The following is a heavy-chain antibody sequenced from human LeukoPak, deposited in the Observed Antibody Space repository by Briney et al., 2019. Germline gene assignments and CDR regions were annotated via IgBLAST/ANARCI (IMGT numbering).Heavy chain of an antibody. CDR1: GFTFSSYW. CDR2: IKSDGSST. Sequence: GGSLRLSCAASGFTFSSYWMHWVRQAPGKGLVWVSRIKSDGSSTSYADSVKGRFTISRDNAKNSLYLQMNSLRAEDTAVYYCARESGSFNAFDIWGQGTMVTVSS. CDR3: ARESGSFNAFDI. V-gene: IGHV3-74*01. J-gene: IGHJ3*02. D-gene: IGHD3-3*02.